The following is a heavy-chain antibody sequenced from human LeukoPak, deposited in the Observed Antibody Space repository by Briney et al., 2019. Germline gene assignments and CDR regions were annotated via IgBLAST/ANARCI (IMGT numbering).Heavy chain of an antibody. J-gene: IGHJ4*02. V-gene: IGHV3-7*01. CDR1: GFTFSSYW. CDR2: IKQDGSEK. CDR3: ARAPRVDYDFWSGYLRSYYFDY. Sequence: GGSLRLSCAASGFTFSSYWMSWVRQAPGKGLEWVANIKQDGSEKYYVDSVKGRFTISRDNAKNSLYLQMNSLRAEDTAVYYCARAPRVDYDFWSGYLRSYYFDYWGQGTLVTVSS. D-gene: IGHD3-3*01.